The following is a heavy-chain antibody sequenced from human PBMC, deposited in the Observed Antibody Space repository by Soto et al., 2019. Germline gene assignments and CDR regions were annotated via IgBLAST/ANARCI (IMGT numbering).Heavy chain of an antibody. D-gene: IGHD2-15*01. CDR3: ARGIATGQLDP. V-gene: IGHV1-3*01. J-gene: IGHJ5*02. CDR2: INPDNGNT. CDR1: GYTFTRYT. Sequence: ASVKVSCKASGYTFTRYTMNWVRKAPGQRLEWMGWINPDNGNTKSSQKFQDRVIITRDTSASTAYMDLSSLRSEDTAVYYCARGIATGQLDPWGQGTLVTVSS.